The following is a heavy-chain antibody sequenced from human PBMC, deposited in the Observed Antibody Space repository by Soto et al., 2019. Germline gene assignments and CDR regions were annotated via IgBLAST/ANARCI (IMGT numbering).Heavy chain of an antibody. Sequence: GASVKLSWKECGYTFHNYGGSWVRQAPGQGLEWMGRIIAYDYNTHYAQNFEGRVTMTTDTSTSTAYMELRSLRSDDTAIYSCARLTGGSRIVLDYWGHGTQVTGAS. CDR3: ARLTGGSRIVLDY. J-gene: IGHJ4*01. D-gene: IGHD3-22*01. V-gene: IGHV1-18*01. CDR2: IIAYDYNT. CDR1: GYTFHNYG.